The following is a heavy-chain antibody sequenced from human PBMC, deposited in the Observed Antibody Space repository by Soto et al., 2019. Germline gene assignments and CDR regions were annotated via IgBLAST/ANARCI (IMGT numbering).Heavy chain of an antibody. J-gene: IGHJ3*02. CDR2: ISSSSTI. Sequence: GGSLRLSCAASGFTFSSYSMNWVRQAPGKGLEWVSYISSSSTIYYADSVKGRFTISRGNAKNSLYLQMNSLRDEDTAVYYCARDDDILTLNAFDIWGQGTMVTVSS. D-gene: IGHD3-9*01. V-gene: IGHV3-48*02. CDR3: ARDDDILTLNAFDI. CDR1: GFTFSSYS.